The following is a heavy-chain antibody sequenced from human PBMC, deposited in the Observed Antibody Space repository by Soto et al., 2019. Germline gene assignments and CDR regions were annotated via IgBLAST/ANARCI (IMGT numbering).Heavy chain of an antibody. Sequence: VVFLKISCKVAGYSCTSFCSGWVRQMPGKGLEWMGIIYPGDSDTRYSPSFQGQVTISADKSISTAYLQWSSLKASDTAMYYCARQWGGMITFGGVIPGMDVWGQGTTVTVSS. CDR1: GYSCTSFC. CDR2: IYPGDSDT. CDR3: ARQWGGMITFGGVIPGMDV. V-gene: IGHV5-51*01. D-gene: IGHD3-16*02. J-gene: IGHJ6*02.